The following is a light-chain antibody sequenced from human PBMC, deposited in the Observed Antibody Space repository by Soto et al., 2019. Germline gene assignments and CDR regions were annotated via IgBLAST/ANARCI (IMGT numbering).Light chain of an antibody. CDR3: QQLFMYPPT. CDR1: QGIINY. J-gene: IGKJ3*01. Sequence: IQLTQSPSSLSASMGDRVTITCRASQGIINYLAWYQQKPGKAPKHLIYGESTLQGGVPSRFSGSGSGTDFTLTVSSLQPEDLATYYCQQLFMYPPTFGPRNKLDI. CDR2: GES. V-gene: IGKV1-9*01.